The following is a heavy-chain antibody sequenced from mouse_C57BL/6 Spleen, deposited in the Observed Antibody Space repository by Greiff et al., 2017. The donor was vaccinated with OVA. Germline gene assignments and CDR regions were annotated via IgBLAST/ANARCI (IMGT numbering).Heavy chain of an antibody. V-gene: IGHV1-72*01. CDR2: IDPNSGGT. J-gene: IGHJ3*01. CDR3: ARPYYGSSYWFAY. CDR1: GYTFTSYW. Sequence: QVQLQQPGAELVKPGASVQLSCKASGYTFTSYWMHWVKQRPGRGLEWIGRIDPNSGGTKYNEKFKSKATLTVDKPSSTAYMQLSSLTSEDSAVYYCARPYYGSSYWFAYWGQGTLVTVSA. D-gene: IGHD1-1*01.